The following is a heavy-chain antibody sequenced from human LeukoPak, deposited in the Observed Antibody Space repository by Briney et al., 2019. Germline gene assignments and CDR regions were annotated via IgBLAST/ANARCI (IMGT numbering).Heavy chain of an antibody. CDR3: ASLTMVRGRHYYYYMDV. CDR1: GGTFSSYA. Sequence: SVKVSCKASGGTFSSYAISWVRQAPGQGLEWMGGIIPIFGTANYAQKFQARVTITTDESTSTAYMALSSLRSEDTAVYYCASLTMVRGRHYYYYMDVWGKGTTVTVSS. CDR2: IIPIFGTA. D-gene: IGHD3-10*01. J-gene: IGHJ6*03. V-gene: IGHV1-69*05.